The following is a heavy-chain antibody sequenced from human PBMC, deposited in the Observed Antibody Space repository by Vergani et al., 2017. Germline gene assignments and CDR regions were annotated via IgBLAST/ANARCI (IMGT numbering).Heavy chain of an antibody. D-gene: IGHD4-17*01. V-gene: IGHV4-39*01. CDR2: IYYSGST. CDR3: ARHWDEDGDSLDY. J-gene: IGHJ4*02. CDR1: GGSISSSSYY. Sequence: QLQLQESGPGLVKPSETLSLTCTVSGGSISSSSYYWGWIRQPPGKGLGWIGSIYYSGSTYYNPSLKSRVTISVDTSKNQFSLKLSTVTAADTAVYYCARHWDEDGDSLDYWGQGTLVTVSS.